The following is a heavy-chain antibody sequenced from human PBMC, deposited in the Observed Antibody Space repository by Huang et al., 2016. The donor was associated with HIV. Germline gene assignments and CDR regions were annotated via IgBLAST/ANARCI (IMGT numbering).Heavy chain of an antibody. CDR3: ARHEPGGVAY. CDR1: GYRFTRYW. Sequence: EVQLVQSGAEVKKHGESLKISCKGFGYRFTRYWIGWVRQMPVKGLEWMGIINPGDSDTRYSPSFQGQVTSSADKSISTAYLQWSSLKASDTAMFYCARHEPGGVAYWGQGTLVTVSS. CDR2: INPGDSDT. D-gene: IGHD3-16*01. J-gene: IGHJ4*02. V-gene: IGHV5-51*01.